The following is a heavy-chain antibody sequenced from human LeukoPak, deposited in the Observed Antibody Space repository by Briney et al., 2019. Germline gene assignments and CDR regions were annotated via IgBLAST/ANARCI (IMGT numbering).Heavy chain of an antibody. CDR2: ISSSASTI. J-gene: IGHJ4*02. CDR1: GFTFSDYY. CDR3: ARVFVAGTYYFDY. D-gene: IGHD6-19*01. Sequence: PGGSLRLSCAASGFTFSDYYMSWIRQAPGKGLEWVSYISSSASTIYYADSVKGRFTISRDNAKNSLYLQMNSLRAEDTAVYYCARVFVAGTYYFDYWGQGTLVTVSS. V-gene: IGHV3-11*01.